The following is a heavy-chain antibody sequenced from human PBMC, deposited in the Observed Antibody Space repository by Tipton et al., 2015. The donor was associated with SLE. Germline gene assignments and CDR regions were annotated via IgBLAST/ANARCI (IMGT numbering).Heavy chain of an antibody. J-gene: IGHJ3*02. Sequence: TLSLTCTVSGVSISSSSDYWTWIRQPAGKGLEWIGRICARGSTHYNPSLKSRVTISVDTSKNQFSLKLSSVTAADTAVYYCAREGLGAFDIWGQGTMATVSS. CDR3: AREGLGAFDI. V-gene: IGHV4-61*02. CDR1: GVSISSSSDY. D-gene: IGHD3-10*01. CDR2: ICARGST.